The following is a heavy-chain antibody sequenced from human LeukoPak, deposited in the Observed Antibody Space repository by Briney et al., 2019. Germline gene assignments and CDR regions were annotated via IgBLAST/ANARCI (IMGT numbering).Heavy chain of an antibody. CDR3: ARPYYYYMDV. CDR1: GGSFSDYY. J-gene: IGHJ6*03. Sequence: SETLSLTCAVFGGSFSDYYWTWIRQPPGKGLEWIGEINHSGSTNYNPSLKSRVTISVDTSKNQFSLKLSSGTAADTAVYYCARPYYYYMDVWGKGTTVTVSS. V-gene: IGHV4-34*01. CDR2: INHSGST.